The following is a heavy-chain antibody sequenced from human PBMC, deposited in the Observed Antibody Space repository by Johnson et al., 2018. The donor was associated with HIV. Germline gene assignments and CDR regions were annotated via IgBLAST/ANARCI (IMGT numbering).Heavy chain of an antibody. CDR1: GFTFSSYA. V-gene: IGHV3-30*04. J-gene: IGHJ3*02. CDR3: ARVAFGSSYLDVFDI. CDR2: ISYDGSNK. Sequence: QVQLVESGGGVVQPGRSLRLSCAASGFTFSSYAMHWVRQAPGKGLEWVAVISYDGSNKYYADSVKGRFTIYRDNSKNTLHLQMKSLRAEDTAVYYCARVAFGSSYLDVFDIWSQGTMVTVSS. D-gene: IGHD3-16*01.